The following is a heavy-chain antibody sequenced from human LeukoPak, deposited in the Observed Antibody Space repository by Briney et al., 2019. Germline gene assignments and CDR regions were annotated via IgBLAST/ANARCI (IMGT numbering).Heavy chain of an antibody. Sequence: PGGSLRLSCAASGFTFSNYAMSWVRQAPGKGLEWVSYISSSGSTINYADSVKGRFTISRDNAKKSLYLQMDSLRAEDTAVYYCARDSEYYGLDYWGQGTLVTVFS. CDR3: ARDSEYYGLDY. D-gene: IGHD3-10*01. J-gene: IGHJ4*02. CDR2: ISSSGSTI. CDR1: GFTFSNYA. V-gene: IGHV3-48*03.